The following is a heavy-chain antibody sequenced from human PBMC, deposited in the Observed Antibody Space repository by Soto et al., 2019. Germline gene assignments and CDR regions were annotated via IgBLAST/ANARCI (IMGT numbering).Heavy chain of an antibody. CDR1: GFSVSSDY. CDR3: RRVVYVNGDPNYNCYFDL. V-gene: IGHV3-66*01. CDR2: IYPGGST. D-gene: IGHD4-17*01. J-gene: IGHJ2*01. Sequence: ELKLVESGGGLVHPGGSLRLSCAVTGFSVSSDYMSWVRQAPGKGLEWVSVIYPGGSTFYANSVKVRFEISRDEPKNTIFRQMNSLRADDTALFYCRRVVYVNGDPNYNCYFDLWGRGTLVTVSS.